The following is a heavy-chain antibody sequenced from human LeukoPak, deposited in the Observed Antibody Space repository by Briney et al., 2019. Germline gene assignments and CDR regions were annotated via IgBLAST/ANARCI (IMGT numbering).Heavy chain of an antibody. J-gene: IGHJ6*02. V-gene: IGHV1-69*13. CDR2: IIPIFGTA. D-gene: IGHD2-21*02. CDR3: ARYCGGDCYPLPYYYYGMDV. Sequence: SVKVSCKASGGTFSIYAISWVRQAPGQGLEWMGGIIPIFGTANYAQKFQGRVTITADESTSTAYMELSSLRSEDTAVYYCARYCGGDCYPLPYYYYGMDVWGQGTTVTVSS. CDR1: GGTFSIYA.